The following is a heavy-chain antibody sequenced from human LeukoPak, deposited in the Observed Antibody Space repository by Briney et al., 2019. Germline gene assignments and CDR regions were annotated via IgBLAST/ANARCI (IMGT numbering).Heavy chain of an antibody. Sequence: ASARVSCMASGYTSTRYGISWGRQAPGQGLEWMGWISAYNGNTNYTQKLQGRVTMTTDTSTSTAYMELRSLRSDDTAVYYCARDLEIDYDILTGYYEPSSYYYGMDVWGQGTTVTVSS. V-gene: IGHV1-18*01. CDR2: ISAYNGNT. D-gene: IGHD3-9*01. CDR1: GYTSTRYG. CDR3: ARDLEIDYDILTGYYEPSSYYYGMDV. J-gene: IGHJ6*02.